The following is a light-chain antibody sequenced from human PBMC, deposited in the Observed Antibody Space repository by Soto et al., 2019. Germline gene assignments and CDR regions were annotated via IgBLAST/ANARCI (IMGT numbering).Light chain of an antibody. CDR2: KDS. J-gene: IGLJ2*01. CDR3: YSAADNIGV. Sequence: SYELTQPSSVSVSPGQTARITCSGDVLAKKYARWFQQKPGQAPVLVIYKDSERPSGIPERLSGSSSGTTVTLTISGAQVEDEADYYCYSAADNIGVFGGGTKLTVL. V-gene: IGLV3-27*01. CDR1: VLAKKY.